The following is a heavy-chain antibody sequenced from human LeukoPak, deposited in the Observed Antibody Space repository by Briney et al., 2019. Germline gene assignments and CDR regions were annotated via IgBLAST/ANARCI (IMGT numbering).Heavy chain of an antibody. CDR3: ARMTPDSPSFDY. CDR1: GFSLSTPEMC. CDR2: IDWDDDK. Sequence: SGPALVKPTQTLTLTCTFSGFSLSTPEMCVTWIRQTPGKALEWLARIDWDDDKFYSPSLRTRLTISKDTPKNQVVLRMTNMDPVDTGTYYCARMTPDSPSFDYWGQGALITVSS. J-gene: IGHJ4*02. D-gene: IGHD2-15*01. V-gene: IGHV2-70*17.